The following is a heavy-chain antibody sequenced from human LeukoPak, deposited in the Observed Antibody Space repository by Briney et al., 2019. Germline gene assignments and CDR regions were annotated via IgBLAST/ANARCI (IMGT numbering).Heavy chain of an antibody. J-gene: IGHJ6*02. V-gene: IGHV3-74*01. CDR1: GFTFGSSW. CDR2: INHDGSTT. CDR3: VRDRFYGMDV. Sequence: GGSLRLSCAASGFTFGSSWMHWVRQAPGKGLVWVSRINHDGSTTNYVDSVKGRFTTSRDNAKDTLYLQMNNLRAEDTAVFYCVRDRFYGMDVWGQGTTVTVSS.